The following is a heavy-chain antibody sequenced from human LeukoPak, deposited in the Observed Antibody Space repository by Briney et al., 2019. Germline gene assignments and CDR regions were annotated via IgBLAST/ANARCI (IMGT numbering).Heavy chain of an antibody. J-gene: IGHJ4*02. Sequence: GGSLRLSCAAPGFTFSTYWMHWVRQAPGKGLVWVSRIDTDGSSTSYADSVKGRFTISRDNAKNTLYLQMNSLRAEDTAVYYCTRDRYGDYSDYWGQGILVTVSS. D-gene: IGHD4-17*01. V-gene: IGHV3-74*01. CDR1: GFTFSTYW. CDR3: TRDRYGDYSDY. CDR2: IDTDGSST.